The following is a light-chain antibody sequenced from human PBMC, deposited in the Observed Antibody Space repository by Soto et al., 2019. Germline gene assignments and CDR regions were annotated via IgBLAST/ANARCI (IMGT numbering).Light chain of an antibody. CDR3: QQANSFPLT. J-gene: IGKJ4*01. CDR1: QGISNW. CDR2: TAS. Sequence: DIQMTQSPSSVSASVGDRVTITCRASQGISNWLAWYQQKPGKAPDLLIYTASTLRSGVPSRFSGSGSGTDFTLTISSLQPEDFATYYCQQANSFPLTFGGGTKVEIK. V-gene: IGKV1D-12*01.